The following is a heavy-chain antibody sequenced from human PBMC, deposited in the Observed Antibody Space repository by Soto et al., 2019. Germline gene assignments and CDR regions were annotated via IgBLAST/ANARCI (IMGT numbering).Heavy chain of an antibody. CDR1: GGTFSSYA. V-gene: IGHV1-69*01. Sequence: QVQLVQSGAEVKKPGSSVKVSCKASGGTFSSYAISWVRQAPGQGLEWMGGIIPIFGTANYAQKFQGRVTITADESTSTAYMELSSLRSDDTAVYYCARSLSGELLQHYFDYWGQGTLVTVSS. CDR2: IIPIFGTA. J-gene: IGHJ4*02. CDR3: ARSLSGELLQHYFDY. D-gene: IGHD1-26*01.